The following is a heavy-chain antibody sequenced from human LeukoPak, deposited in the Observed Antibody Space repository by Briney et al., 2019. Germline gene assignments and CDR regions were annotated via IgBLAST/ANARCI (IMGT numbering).Heavy chain of an antibody. CDR2: IYYSGST. CDR1: GGSISSYY. V-gene: IGHV4-59*08. Sequence: SETLSLTCTVSGGSISSYYWSWIRQPPGKGLEWIGYIYYSGSTNYNPSLKSRVTISVDTSKNQFSLKLSSVTAADTAVYYCARPYSSSWGYFDLWGRGTLVTASS. J-gene: IGHJ2*01. D-gene: IGHD6-13*01. CDR3: ARPYSSSWGYFDL.